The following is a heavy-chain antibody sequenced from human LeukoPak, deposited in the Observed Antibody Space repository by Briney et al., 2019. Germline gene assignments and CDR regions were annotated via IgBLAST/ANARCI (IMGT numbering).Heavy chain of an antibody. J-gene: IGHJ4*02. CDR1: GITLSNYA. V-gene: IGHV3-23*01. CDR2: VSDSGDTT. CDR3: AKSANSGSYYRGYFDN. Sequence: GGSLRLSCAVSGITLSNYAMSWVRQAPGKGLEWVSSVSDSGDTTYYADSVKGRVIISRDNSKNTLYLQLNSLRAEDTAVYFCAKSANSGSYYRGYFDNWGQGILVTVSS. D-gene: IGHD3-10*01.